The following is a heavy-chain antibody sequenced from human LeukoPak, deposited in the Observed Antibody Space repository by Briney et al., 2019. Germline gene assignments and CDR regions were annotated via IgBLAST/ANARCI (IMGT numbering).Heavy chain of an antibody. CDR1: GGTFSSYA. V-gene: IGHV1-69*13. D-gene: IGHD2-15*01. CDR2: IIPIFGTA. Sequence: GASVKVSCKASGGTFSSYAISWVQQAPGQGLEWMGGIIPIFGTANYAQKFQGRVTITADESTSTAYMELSSLRSEDTAVYYCAREIVVVAANWFDPWGQGSLVTVSS. CDR3: AREIVVVAANWFDP. J-gene: IGHJ5*02.